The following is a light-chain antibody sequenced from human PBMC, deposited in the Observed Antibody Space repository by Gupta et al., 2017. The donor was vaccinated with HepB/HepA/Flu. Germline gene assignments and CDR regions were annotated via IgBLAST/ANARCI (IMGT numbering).Light chain of an antibody. V-gene: IGKV2-28*01. CDR1: QSLLHSNGYNY. J-gene: IGKJ1*01. CDR3: RQALQTPWG. Sequence: DIVMTQSPVSLPVTPGEPASISCRSSQSLLHSNGYNYLDWYLQKPGQSPQLLIYLGSNRASGVPDRFSGSGSGTDFTLKISRVEAEDVGVYYCRQALQTPWGFGQGTKVEFK. CDR2: LGS.